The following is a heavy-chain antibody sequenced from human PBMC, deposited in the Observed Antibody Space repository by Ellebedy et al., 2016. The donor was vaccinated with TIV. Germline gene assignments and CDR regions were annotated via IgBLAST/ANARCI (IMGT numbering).Heavy chain of an antibody. V-gene: IGHV1-46*01. CDR3: ARDSGYSGYDWEDWFDP. CDR1: GYTFTSYY. Sequence: AASVKVSCKASGYTFTSYYMHWVRQAPGQGLEWMGIINPSGGSTSYAQKFQGRVTMTRDTSTSTVYMELSSLRSEDTAVYYCARDSGYSGYDWEDWFDPWGQGTLVTVSS. CDR2: INPSGGST. D-gene: IGHD5-12*01. J-gene: IGHJ5*02.